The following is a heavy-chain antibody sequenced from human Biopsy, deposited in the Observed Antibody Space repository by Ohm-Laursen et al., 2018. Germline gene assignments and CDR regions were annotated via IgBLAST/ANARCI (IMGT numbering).Heavy chain of an antibody. J-gene: IGHJ4*02. V-gene: IGHV3-21*01. Sequence: GSLRLSCSASGFTFSDYSMNWVRQAPGKGLEWVSSISSSTSYIYYADSVKGRFTVSRDNAKNSLYLQMNSLRAEDTAVYYCARVRLVRKIISQPGDYWGQGTLVTVSS. D-gene: IGHD3-10*01. CDR2: ISSSTSYI. CDR3: ARVRLVRKIISQPGDY. CDR1: GFTFSDYS.